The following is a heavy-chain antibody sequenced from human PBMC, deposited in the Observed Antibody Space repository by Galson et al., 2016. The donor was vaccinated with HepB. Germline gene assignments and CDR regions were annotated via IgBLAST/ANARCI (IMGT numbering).Heavy chain of an antibody. J-gene: IGHJ4*02. D-gene: IGHD4-23*01. Sequence: SLRLSCAASGFTFNTYAMNWVRQAPGKGLEWVSGISAGGGSTHYADSVKGRFTISRDSSTLYLQMNSLRAEDTAVYYCARDRLASGNHLDYWGQGALVTVSS. CDR2: ISAGGGST. V-gene: IGHV3-23*01. CDR1: GFTFNTYA. CDR3: ARDRLASGNHLDY.